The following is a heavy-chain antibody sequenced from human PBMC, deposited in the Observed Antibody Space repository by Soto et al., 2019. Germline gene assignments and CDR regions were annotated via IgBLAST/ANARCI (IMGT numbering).Heavy chain of an antibody. Sequence: GASVKVSCKASGYTFTSYGISWVRQAPGQGLEWMGWVNAYNGNTNYAQKFKGRVTITTDTSTSTAYKKLRSLRSDDTAVYYCAREAVSGRTGFDYWGQGTLVTVSS. J-gene: IGHJ4*02. V-gene: IGHV1-18*01. CDR3: AREAVSGRTGFDY. CDR2: VNAYNGNT. D-gene: IGHD6-19*01. CDR1: GYTFTSYG.